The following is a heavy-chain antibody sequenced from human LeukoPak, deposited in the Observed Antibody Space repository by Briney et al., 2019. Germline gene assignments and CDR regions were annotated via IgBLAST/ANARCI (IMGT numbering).Heavy chain of an antibody. Sequence: GGSLRLSCAASGSTFSSFAMHWVRQAPGKGLEWVAVISDDGSNKHYADSLKDRFTISRDNSKNTLYLQMHSLRGEDTAVYYCSREGEDDFWSAFDYWGQGTLVTVSS. D-gene: IGHD3-3*01. CDR3: SREGEDDFWSAFDY. CDR1: GSTFSSFA. V-gene: IGHV3-30*01. J-gene: IGHJ4*02. CDR2: ISDDGSNK.